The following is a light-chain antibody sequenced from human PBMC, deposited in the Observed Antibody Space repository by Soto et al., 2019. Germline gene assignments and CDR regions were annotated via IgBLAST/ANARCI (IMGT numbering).Light chain of an antibody. Sequence: EVVMTQSPATLSVSLGDRATLSCRASQSVSSNLAWYQQKPGQGPRLLIYGASTRATGIPARFSGSGSGTEFTLTISSLQSEDFAVYYCQQRGDWPLYTFGQGSRLEIK. V-gene: IGKV3-15*01. CDR2: GAS. CDR3: QQRGDWPLYT. J-gene: IGKJ2*01. CDR1: QSVSSN.